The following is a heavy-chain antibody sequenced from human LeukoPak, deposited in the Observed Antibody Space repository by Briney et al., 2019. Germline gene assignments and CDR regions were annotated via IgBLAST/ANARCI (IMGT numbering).Heavy chain of an antibody. CDR2: IYTSGST. J-gene: IGHJ6*03. CDR1: GGSISSYY. CDR3: ARGPLVYYDILTGYYNRYYYYYMDV. D-gene: IGHD3-9*01. Sequence: SETLSLTCTVSGGSISSYYWSWIRQPAGKGLEWIGRIYTSGSTNYNPSLKGRLTMSVDTSKNQFSLTLSSVTAADTAVYYCARGPLVYYDILTGYYNRYYYYYMDVWGKGTTVTVSS. V-gene: IGHV4-4*07.